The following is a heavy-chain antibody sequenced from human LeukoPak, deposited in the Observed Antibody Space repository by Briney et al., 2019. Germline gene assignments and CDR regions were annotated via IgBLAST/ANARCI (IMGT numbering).Heavy chain of an antibody. J-gene: IGHJ5*02. CDR2: INHSGST. CDR3: ARGPMVRGVIIRGNWFDP. V-gene: IGHV4-34*01. Sequence: SETLSLTCAVYGGSFSGYYWGWIRQPPGKGLEWIGEINHSGSTNYNPSLKSRVTISVDTSKNQSSLKLSSVTAADTAVYYCARGPMVRGVIIRGNWFDPWGQGTLVTVSS. CDR1: GGSFSGYY. D-gene: IGHD3-10*01.